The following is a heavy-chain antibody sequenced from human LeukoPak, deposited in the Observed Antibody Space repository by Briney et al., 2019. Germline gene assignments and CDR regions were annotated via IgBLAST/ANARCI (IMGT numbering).Heavy chain of an antibody. D-gene: IGHD5-18*01. CDR2: ISSSSSYI. J-gene: IGHJ4*02. V-gene: IGHV3-21*01. CDR1: GFTFSSYS. CDR3: ARENGYSYGLALDY. Sequence: GGSLKLPCAASGFTFSSYSMNWVRQAPGKGLEWVSSISSSSSYIYYADSVKGRFTISRDNAKNSLYLQMNSLRAEDTAVYYCARENGYSYGLALDYWGQGTLVTDSS.